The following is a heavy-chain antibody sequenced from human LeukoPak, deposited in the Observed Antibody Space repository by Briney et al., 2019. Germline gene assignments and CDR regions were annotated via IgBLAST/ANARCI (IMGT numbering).Heavy chain of an antibody. CDR1: GGSISSGGYS. CDR2: IYHSGST. J-gene: IGHJ6*02. Sequence: SQTLSLTCAVSGGSISSGGYSWSWIRQPPGKGLEWIGYIYHSGSTYYNPSLKSRVTISVDRSKNQFSLKLSSVTAADTAVYYCATAPVDLWSGYYYGMDVWGQGTTVTVSS. V-gene: IGHV4-30-2*01. CDR3: ATAPVDLWSGYYYGMDV. D-gene: IGHD3-3*01.